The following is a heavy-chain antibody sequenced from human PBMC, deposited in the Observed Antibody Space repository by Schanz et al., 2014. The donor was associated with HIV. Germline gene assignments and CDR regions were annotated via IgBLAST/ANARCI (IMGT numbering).Heavy chain of an antibody. Sequence: QVQLVESGGGVVQPGRSLRLSCAASGFTFSSYGMHWVRQAPGKGLEWVAVISYDGSNKCYADSVKGRFTISRDNSKNTLYLQMNSLRAEDTAVYYCARGLPADYWGQGTLVTVSS. CDR1: GFTFSSYG. J-gene: IGHJ4*02. V-gene: IGHV3-30*03. CDR2: ISYDGSNK. CDR3: ARGLPADY. D-gene: IGHD5-18*01.